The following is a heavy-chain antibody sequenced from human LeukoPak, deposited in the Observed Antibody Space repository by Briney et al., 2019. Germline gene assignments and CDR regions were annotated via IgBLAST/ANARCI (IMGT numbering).Heavy chain of an antibody. Sequence: ASVKVSCKASGYTFTGYYMHWVRQAPGQGLEWMGRINPNSGGTNYAQKFQGRVTMTRDTSISTAYMELSRLRSDDTAVYYCARGTRPYYYDSSGSMVLDYWGQGTLVTVSS. CDR2: INPNSGGT. CDR3: ARGTRPYYYDSSGSMVLDY. CDR1: GYTFTGYY. J-gene: IGHJ4*02. D-gene: IGHD3-22*01. V-gene: IGHV1-2*06.